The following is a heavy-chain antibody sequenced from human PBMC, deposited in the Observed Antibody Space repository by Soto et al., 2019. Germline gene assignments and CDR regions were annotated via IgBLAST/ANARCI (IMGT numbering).Heavy chain of an antibody. CDR1: GGYISSYY. J-gene: IGHJ4*02. V-gene: IGHV4-59*08. CDR2: IYYNGST. CDR3: ARSYSSPLYYFDY. Sequence: SETLSLTWTVSGGYISSYYWSWIRQPPGKGLEWIGYIYYNGSTNYNPSLKSRVTISVDTSKNQFSLKLSSVTAADTAVNYCARSYSSPLYYFDYWGQGTLVTVSS. D-gene: IGHD3-22*01.